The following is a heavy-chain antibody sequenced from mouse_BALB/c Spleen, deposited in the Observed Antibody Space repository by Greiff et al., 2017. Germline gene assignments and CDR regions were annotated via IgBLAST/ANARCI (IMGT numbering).Heavy chain of an antibody. CDR2: INPSTGYT. D-gene: IGHD6-1*01. CDR3: ARRQADY. CDR1: GYTFTSYW. J-gene: IGHJ2*01. Sequence: VKLMESGAELAKPGASVKMSCKASGYTFTSYWMHWVKQRPGQGLEWIGYINPSTGYTEYNQKFKDKATLTADKSSSTAYMQLSSLTSEDSAVYYCARRQADYWGQGTTLTVSS. V-gene: IGHV1-7*01.